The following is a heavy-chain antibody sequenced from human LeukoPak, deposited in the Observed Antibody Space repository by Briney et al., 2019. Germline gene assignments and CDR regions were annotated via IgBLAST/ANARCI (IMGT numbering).Heavy chain of an antibody. CDR3: ARDGSGSYYYYYMDV. D-gene: IGHD3-10*01. CDR2: FYHSGST. J-gene: IGHJ6*03. V-gene: IGHV4-38-2*02. CDR1: GYSISSAYY. Sequence: SETLSLTCAVSGYSISSAYYWGWIRQPPGKGLEWIGSFYHSGSTYYNPSLKSRVTISVDTSKNQLSLKLSSVTAADTAVYYCARDGSGSYYYYYMDVWGKGTTVTVSS.